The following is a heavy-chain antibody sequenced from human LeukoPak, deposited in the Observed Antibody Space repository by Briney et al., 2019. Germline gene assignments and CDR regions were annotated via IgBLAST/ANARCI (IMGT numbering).Heavy chain of an antibody. CDR3: AKGDPTFLFWYFDL. J-gene: IGHJ2*01. CDR1: GGSISSGGYS. D-gene: IGHD3-16*01. V-gene: IGHV4-30-4*07. Sequence: SETLSLTCAVSGGSISSGGYSWSWIRQPPGKGLEWIGYIYYSGSTYYNPSLKSRVTISVDRSKNQFSLKLSSVTAADTAIYYCAKGDPTFLFWYFDLWGRGTLVTVSS. CDR2: IYYSGST.